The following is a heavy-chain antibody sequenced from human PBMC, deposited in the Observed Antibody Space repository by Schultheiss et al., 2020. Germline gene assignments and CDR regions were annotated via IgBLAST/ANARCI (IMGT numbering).Heavy chain of an antibody. CDR1: GGSFSGYY. CDR2: IYRSGSS. D-gene: IGHD6-13*01. J-gene: IGHJ4*02. Sequence: SETLSLTCAVYGGSFSGYYWSWIRQPPGKGLEWIGAIYRSGSSNYNPSLKSRVTISVDKSKNQFSLKLSSVTAADTAVYYCARGWSGAAADFWGQGTLVTVAS. CDR3: ARGWSGAAADF. V-gene: IGHV4-34*01.